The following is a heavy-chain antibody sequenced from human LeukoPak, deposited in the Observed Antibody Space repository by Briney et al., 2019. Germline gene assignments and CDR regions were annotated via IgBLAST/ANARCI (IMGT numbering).Heavy chain of an antibody. J-gene: IGHJ4*02. D-gene: IGHD1-1*01. Sequence: GGSLRLSCEASGFTFSSYWIHWVRQAPAKGLVWVSRINTDGSSTSYADSVKGRFTISRDNAKNTLYLQMNSLRAEDTAVYYCLRGGGGTDYFNYWGQGTLATVSS. CDR1: GFTFSSYW. CDR2: INTDGSST. CDR3: LRGGGGTDYFNY. V-gene: IGHV3-74*01.